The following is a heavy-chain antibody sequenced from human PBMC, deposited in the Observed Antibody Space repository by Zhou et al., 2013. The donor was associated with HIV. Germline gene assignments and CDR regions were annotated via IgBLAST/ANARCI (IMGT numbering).Heavy chain of an antibody. D-gene: IGHD2-15*01. Sequence: QVRLVQSGAEVKVPGASVKLSCKTSGYTFANFYIHWVKQTPGRGLQWMGLINPGGTTNYAPSFQGRLALTRDTSTNTIYIELSSLRSNDTAVYYCARSKGAFVVDLFDYWGQGTLVTVSS. V-gene: IGHV1-46*01. CDR1: GYTFANFY. CDR3: ARSKGAFVVDLFDY. CDR2: INPGGTT. J-gene: IGHJ4*02.